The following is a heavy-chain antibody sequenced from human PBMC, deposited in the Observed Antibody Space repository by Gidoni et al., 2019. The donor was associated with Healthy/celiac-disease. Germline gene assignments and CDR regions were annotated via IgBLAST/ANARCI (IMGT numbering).Heavy chain of an antibody. D-gene: IGHD6-6*01. V-gene: IGHV3-23*01. Sequence: EVQLLESGGGLVQPGGSLRLSCAASGFTFSSYAMSWVRQAPGKGLEWVSAISGSGGSTYYADSVKGRFTISRDNSKNTLYLQMNSLRAEDTAVYYCATSKLPYGSSLSSFDIWGQGTMVTVSS. CDR2: ISGSGGST. CDR3: ATSKLPYGSSLSSFDI. CDR1: GFTFSSYA. J-gene: IGHJ3*02.